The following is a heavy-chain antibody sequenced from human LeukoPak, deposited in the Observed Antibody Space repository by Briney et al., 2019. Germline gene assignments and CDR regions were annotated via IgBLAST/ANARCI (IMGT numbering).Heavy chain of an antibody. CDR3: AKGLGYSGYDGPLDY. D-gene: IGHD5-12*01. V-gene: IGHV3-23*01. J-gene: IGHJ4*02. Sequence: PGGSLRLSCAASGLTFSSYAMSWVRQAPGKGLEWVSAISGSGGSTYYADSVKGRFTISRDNSKNTLYLQMNSLRAEDTAVYYCAKGLGYSGYDGPLDYWGQGTLVTVST. CDR2: ISGSGGST. CDR1: GLTFSSYA.